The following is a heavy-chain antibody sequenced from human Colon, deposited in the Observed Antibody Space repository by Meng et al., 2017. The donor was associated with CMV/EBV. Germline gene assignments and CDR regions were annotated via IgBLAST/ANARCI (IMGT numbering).Heavy chain of an antibody. Sequence: SGDKVSTNSATWNWIRQSPSRGLEWLARTYLRSKWYTAYAESVRSRINITTDTSKNQLSLQLSSVTPEDTAVYYCVRGSSGWGNWFDSWGQGTLVTV. CDR2: TYLRSKWYT. CDR1: GDKVSTNSAT. D-gene: IGHD6-19*01. CDR3: VRGSSGWGNWFDS. J-gene: IGHJ5*01. V-gene: IGHV6-1*01.